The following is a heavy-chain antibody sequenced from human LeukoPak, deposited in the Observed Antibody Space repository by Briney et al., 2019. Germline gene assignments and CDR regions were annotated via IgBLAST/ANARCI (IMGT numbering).Heavy chain of an antibody. J-gene: IGHJ2*01. V-gene: IGHV4-31*03. Sequence: SETLSLTCTVSGGSISSGDYYWSWIRQHPGRGLEWIGYIYYSGSTYYNPSLKSRVTISVDTSKNQFSLKLSSVTAADTAVYYCARRLSANWYFDLWGRGTLVTVSS. CDR3: ARRLSANWYFDL. D-gene: IGHD2/OR15-2a*01. CDR2: IYYSGST. CDR1: GGSISSGDYY.